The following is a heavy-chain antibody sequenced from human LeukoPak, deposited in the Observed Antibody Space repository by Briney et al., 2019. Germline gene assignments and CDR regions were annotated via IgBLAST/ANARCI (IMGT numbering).Heavy chain of an antibody. Sequence: GESLKISCKGSGYSFTSYWIGWVRQMPGKGLEWMGIIYPGDSDTRYRPSFQGQVSISADKSISTAYLQWTSLKASDTAMYYCARSRAAAGNWFDPWGQGTLVTVSS. D-gene: IGHD6-13*01. J-gene: IGHJ5*02. V-gene: IGHV5-51*01. CDR1: GYSFTSYW. CDR3: ARSRAAAGNWFDP. CDR2: IYPGDSDT.